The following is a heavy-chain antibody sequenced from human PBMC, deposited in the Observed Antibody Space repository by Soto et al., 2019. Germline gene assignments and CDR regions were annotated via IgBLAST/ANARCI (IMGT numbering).Heavy chain of an antibody. CDR1: GDSVSSNSAA. CDR2: TYYRSKWYN. V-gene: IGHV6-1*01. Sequence: PSQTLSLTCAISGDSVSSNSAAWNWIRQSPSRGLEWLGRTYYRSKWYNDYAVSVKSRITINPDTSKNQFSLQLNSVTPEDTAVYYCARERGSPGSGSYWGDYHYYYIDVWGKGTTVTVFS. CDR3: ARERGSPGSGSYWGDYHYYYIDV. D-gene: IGHD3-10*01. J-gene: IGHJ6*03.